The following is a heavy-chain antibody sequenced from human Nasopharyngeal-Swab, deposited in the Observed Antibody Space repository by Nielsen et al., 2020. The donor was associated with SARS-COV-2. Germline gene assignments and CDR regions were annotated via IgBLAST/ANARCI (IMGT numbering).Heavy chain of an antibody. D-gene: IGHD3-16*01. V-gene: IGHV3-74*01. CDR1: GFTLSNYW. J-gene: IGHJ3*02. Sequence: GGSLRLSCAVSGFTLSNYWIHWVRQTPGKGLLWVSRINTDASRTSYADSVKGRFTISRDNAKNTVYLQMNSLRGEDTAVYYCTRVDVHDAFDMWGQGTMVTVSS. CDR3: TRVDVHDAFDM. CDR2: INTDASRT.